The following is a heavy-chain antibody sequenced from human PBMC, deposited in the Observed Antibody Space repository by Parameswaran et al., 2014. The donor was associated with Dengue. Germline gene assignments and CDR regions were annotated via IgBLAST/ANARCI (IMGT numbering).Heavy chain of an antibody. J-gene: IGHJ6*02. D-gene: IGHD2-21*01. Sequence: WIRQPQEGLEWVAVVSHDGNHEYYADSVKGRFTLSRDNSKNTLYLQMNSLKPEETAVYFCAREPIVVLSATPDYYYYYGMDVWGQGTTVTVSS. CDR3: AREPIVVLSATPDYYYYYGMDV. CDR2: VSHDGNHE. V-gene: IGHV3-30*16.